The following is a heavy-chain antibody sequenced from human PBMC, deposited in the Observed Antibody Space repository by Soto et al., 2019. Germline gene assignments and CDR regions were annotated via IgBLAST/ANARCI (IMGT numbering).Heavy chain of an antibody. CDR3: ALVCSSSSFYHDYGGNLYNWFDP. CDR2: ISAYNGNT. V-gene: IGHV1-18*01. Sequence: ASVKVSCKASGYTFTSYGISWVRQAPGQGLEWMGWISAYNGNTNYAQKLQGRVTMTTDTSTSTAYMELRSRRSDDTAVYYCALVCSSSSFYHDYGGNLYNWFDPWGQGTLVTVSS. D-gene: IGHD2-2*01. J-gene: IGHJ5*02. CDR1: GYTFTSYG.